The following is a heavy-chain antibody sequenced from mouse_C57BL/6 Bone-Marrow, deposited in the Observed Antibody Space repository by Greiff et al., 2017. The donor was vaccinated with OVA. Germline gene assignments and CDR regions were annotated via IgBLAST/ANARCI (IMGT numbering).Heavy chain of an antibody. Sequence: LMESGGGLVKPGGSLKLSCAASGFTFSDYGMHWVRQAPEKGLEWVAYISSGSSTIYYADTVKGRFTISRDNAKNTLFLQMTSLRSEDTAMYYCARYDFFYWGQGTTLTVSS. CDR2: ISSGSSTI. J-gene: IGHJ2*01. V-gene: IGHV5-17*01. CDR1: GFTFSDYG. D-gene: IGHD2-4*01. CDR3: ARYDFFY.